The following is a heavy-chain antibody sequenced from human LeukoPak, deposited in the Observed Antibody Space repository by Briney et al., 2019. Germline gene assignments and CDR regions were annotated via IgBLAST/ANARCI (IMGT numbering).Heavy chain of an antibody. CDR2: IYYSGST. D-gene: IGHD4-11*01. J-gene: IGHJ3*02. CDR1: GGSISSGGYY. V-gene: IGHV4-31*03. CDR3: ARGRTTARGYAFDI. Sequence: PSQTLSLTCTVSGGSISSGGYYWSWIRQHPGKGLEWIGYIYYSGSTYYNPSLKSRVTISVDTSKNQFSLKLSSVTAADTAVYYCARGRTTARGYAFDIWGQGTMVTVSS.